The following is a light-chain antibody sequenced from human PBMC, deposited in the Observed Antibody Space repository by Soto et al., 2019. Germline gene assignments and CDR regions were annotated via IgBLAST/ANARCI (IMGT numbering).Light chain of an antibody. CDR3: QKYSSAPVYT. CDR2: AAS. Sequence: DIQMTQSPSSLSASVGDRVTITCRASQGISNYLAWYQQKPGKIPKLLIYAASTLQPGVPSRFRGSGGGTDFTLTISSLQPEDFATYYCQKYSSAPVYTFGQGTKLEIK. J-gene: IGKJ2*01. V-gene: IGKV1-27*01. CDR1: QGISNY.